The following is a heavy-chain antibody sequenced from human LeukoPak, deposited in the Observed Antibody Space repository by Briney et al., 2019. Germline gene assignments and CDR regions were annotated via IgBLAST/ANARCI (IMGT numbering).Heavy chain of an antibody. CDR3: VRDIALIAAAGYYFDH. Sequence: ASVKVSCKASGYTFTSYGISWVRQAPGQGLEWMGWISAYNGNTNYAQKLQGRVTMTTDTSTSTAYMELRSLRSDDTAVYYCVRDIALIAAAGYYFDHWGQGTQVTVSS. CDR2: ISAYNGNT. D-gene: IGHD6-13*01. V-gene: IGHV1-18*01. CDR1: GYTFTSYG. J-gene: IGHJ4*02.